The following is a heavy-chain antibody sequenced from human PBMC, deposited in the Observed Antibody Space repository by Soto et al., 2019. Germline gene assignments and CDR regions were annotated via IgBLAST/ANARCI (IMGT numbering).Heavy chain of an antibody. Sequence: EVQLLESGGGLVQPGGSLRLSCAASGFTFSSYAMSWVRQAPGKGLEWVSAISGNGSTTYYADSVKGRFTISRDNSKNTRNLQMISMRAESTAVYCCAKGVRTSHLPYDYGMDVCGKGTTVTVSS. V-gene: IGHV3-23*01. CDR1: GFTFSSYA. CDR2: ISGNGSTT. D-gene: IGHD2-2*01. CDR3: AKGVRTSHLPYDYGMDV. J-gene: IGHJ6*04.